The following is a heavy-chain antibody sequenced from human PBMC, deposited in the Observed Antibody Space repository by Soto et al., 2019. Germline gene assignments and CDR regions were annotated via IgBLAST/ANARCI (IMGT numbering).Heavy chain of an antibody. D-gene: IGHD3-22*01. CDR1: GFTFTSYA. Sequence: LVESGGGVVQPGRSLRVSCAASGFTFTSYAMHWVRQAPGKGLEWVATISYDGSKKDYADSVKGRLTISRDNSKNTLYLQMNSLRAEDTAVYYCARDRLYESNTQYYNYGMDVWGQGTTVTVSS. CDR3: ARDRLYESNTQYYNYGMDV. CDR2: ISYDGSKK. V-gene: IGHV3-30-3*01. J-gene: IGHJ6*02.